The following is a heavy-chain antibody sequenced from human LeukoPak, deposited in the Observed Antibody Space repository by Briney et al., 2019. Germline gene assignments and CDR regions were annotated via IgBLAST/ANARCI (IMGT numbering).Heavy chain of an antibody. D-gene: IGHD3-22*01. CDR3: ARVYDSSGYYYDRYAFDI. CDR2: INPNSGGT. CDR1: GYTFTGYY. J-gene: IGHJ3*02. V-gene: IGHV1-2*06. Sequence: ASVKVSCKASGYTFTGYYMHWVRQAPGQGLEWMGRINPNSGGTNYAQKFQGRVTMTRDTSISTAYMELSRLRSDDTAVYYCARVYDSSGYYYDRYAFDIWGQGTMVTVS.